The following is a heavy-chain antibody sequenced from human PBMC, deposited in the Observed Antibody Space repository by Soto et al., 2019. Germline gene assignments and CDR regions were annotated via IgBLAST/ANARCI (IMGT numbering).Heavy chain of an antibody. J-gene: IGHJ3*02. Sequence: GGSLRLSCAASGFTFSSYEMDWVRQAPGKGLEWVAYISSSGNIRYGESVMGRFTISRDNADNSLYLQMNSLTAEDTAVYYCTKEKSVMYSGYDAFDIWGRGTMVT. D-gene: IGHD5-12*01. CDR3: TKEKSVMYSGYDAFDI. CDR2: ISSSGNI. V-gene: IGHV3-48*03. CDR1: GFTFSSYE.